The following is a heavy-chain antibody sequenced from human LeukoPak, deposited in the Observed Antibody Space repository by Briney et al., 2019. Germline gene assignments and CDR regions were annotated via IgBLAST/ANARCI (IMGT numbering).Heavy chain of an antibody. D-gene: IGHD6-13*01. J-gene: IGHJ4*02. CDR1: GGSFSGYY. Sequence: SETLSLTCAVYGGSFSGYYWSWIRQPPGKGLEWIGYIYYSGSTNYNPSLKSRVTISVDTSKNQFSLKLSSVTAADTAVYYCAREIGAAGVWGQGTLVTVSS. CDR3: AREIGAAGV. CDR2: IYYSGST. V-gene: IGHV4-59*12.